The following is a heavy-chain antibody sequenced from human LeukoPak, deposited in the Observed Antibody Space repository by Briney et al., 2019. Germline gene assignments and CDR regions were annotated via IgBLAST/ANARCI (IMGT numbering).Heavy chain of an antibody. CDR2: ISSSSSYI. Sequence: TGGSLRLSCVASGFTFSSYSMNWVRQAPGKGLEWVSSISSSSSYIYYADSVKGRFTISRDNAKNSLYLQMNSLRAEDTAVYYCARGDRDLYCSSTSCYPVVGGQGTLVTVSS. V-gene: IGHV3-21*01. J-gene: IGHJ1*01. CDR3: ARGDRDLYCSSTSCYPVV. D-gene: IGHD2-2*01. CDR1: GFTFSSYS.